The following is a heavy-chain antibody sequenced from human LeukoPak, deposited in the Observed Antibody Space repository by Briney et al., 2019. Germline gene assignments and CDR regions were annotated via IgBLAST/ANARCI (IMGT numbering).Heavy chain of an antibody. J-gene: IGHJ4*02. CDR2: ISGRSSTI. CDR1: GFTFSSYS. CDR3: ARGVAAAGNDY. D-gene: IGHD6-13*01. Sequence: GGSLRLSCAASGFTFSSYSMNWVRQAPGKGLEWVSYISGRSSTIYYADSVKGRFTISRDNAKNSLYLQMNSLRDEDTAVYYCARGVAAAGNDYWAREPWSPSPQ. V-gene: IGHV3-48*02.